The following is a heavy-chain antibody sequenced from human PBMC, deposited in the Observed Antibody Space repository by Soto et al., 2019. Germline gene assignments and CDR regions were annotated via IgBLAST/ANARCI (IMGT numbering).Heavy chain of an antibody. CDR3: ATRSFYYYYGMDV. J-gene: IGHJ6*02. CDR1: GGSFSGYY. Sequence: SETLSLTCAVYGGSFSGYYWSWIRQPPGKGLEWIGEINHSGSTNYNPSLKSRVTISVDTSKNQFSLKLSSVTAADTAVYYCATRSFYYYYGMDVWGQGTKVTVSS. CDR2: INHSGST. V-gene: IGHV4-34*01.